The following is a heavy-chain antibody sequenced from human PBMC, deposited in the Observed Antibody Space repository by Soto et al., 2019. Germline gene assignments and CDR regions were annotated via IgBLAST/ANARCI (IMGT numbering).Heavy chain of an antibody. J-gene: IGHJ4*02. V-gene: IGHV3-48*03. CDR3: TRSLSPAYCGGDCYVDY. CDR2: ISSSGSTI. Sequence: GGSLRLSCAASGFTFSSYEMNWVRQAPGKGLEWVSYISSSGSTIYYADSVKGRFTISRDNAKNSLYLQMNSLKTEDTAVYYCTRSLSPAYCGGDCYVDYWGQGTLVTVSS. D-gene: IGHD2-21*02. CDR1: GFTFSSYE.